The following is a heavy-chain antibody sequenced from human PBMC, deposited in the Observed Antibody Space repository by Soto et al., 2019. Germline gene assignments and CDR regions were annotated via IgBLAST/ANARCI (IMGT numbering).Heavy chain of an antibody. CDR1: GYTFTSYG. Sequence: QAQLVQSGAEVKKPGASVKVSCKASGYTFTSYGIDWVRQAPGQGLEWLGWISAYDGNTKYAQILQGRVSLTTDTTTNXAXMXXRSLRSDDTAMYFCARGGYYDSSGSRNYYYYGMNVWGKGTTVTVSS. J-gene: IGHJ6*04. V-gene: IGHV1-18*01. CDR2: ISAYDGNT. D-gene: IGHD3-22*01. CDR3: ARGGYYDSSGSRNYYYYGMNV.